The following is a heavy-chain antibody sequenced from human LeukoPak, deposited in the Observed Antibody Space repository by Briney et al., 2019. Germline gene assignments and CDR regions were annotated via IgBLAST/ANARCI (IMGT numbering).Heavy chain of an antibody. CDR2: INPNSGGT. V-gene: IGHV1-2*02. Sequence: ASVKVSFKASGYTFTGYYMFWVRQAPAQGLEWMGWINPNSGGTNYAQKFHGRVPLTRETSTSTAYMQMRRLRSDDTAVYYCATYYLDTSARDWGQGTLVTVSS. CDR1: GYTFTGYY. D-gene: IGHD3-22*01. CDR3: ATYYLDTSARD. J-gene: IGHJ4*02.